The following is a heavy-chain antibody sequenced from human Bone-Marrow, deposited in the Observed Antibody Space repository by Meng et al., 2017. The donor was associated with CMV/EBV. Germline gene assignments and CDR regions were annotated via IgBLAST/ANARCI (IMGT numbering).Heavy chain of an antibody. CDR1: GFTFSNYG. V-gene: IGHV3-30*19. J-gene: IGHJ4*02. D-gene: IGHD3-22*01. Sequence: GESLKISCAASGFTFSNYGMHWVRQAPGKGLEWVAAISYDGSDQYYADSVRGRFTISRDNSEDTLHLQMNSLRAEDTAVYYCARDFDSTGYYMEYWGQGTLVTVSS. CDR3: ARDFDSTGYYMEY. CDR2: ISYDGSDQ.